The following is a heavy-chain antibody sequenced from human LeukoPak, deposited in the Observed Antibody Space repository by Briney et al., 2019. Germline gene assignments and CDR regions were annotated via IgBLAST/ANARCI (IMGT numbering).Heavy chain of an antibody. V-gene: IGHV4-4*07. D-gene: IGHD2-15*01. J-gene: IGHJ4*01. CDR3: AREGRSSTPGY. Sequence: SETLSLTCSVSGGSIRSYYWSWIRQPAGKKLEWTGRISGSGNTDYNPSLKSRLTMSVDTSKNQFSLKLNSVTAADTAVYYCAREGRSSTPGYWGQGTLVTVSS. CDR2: ISGSGNT. CDR1: GGSIRSYY.